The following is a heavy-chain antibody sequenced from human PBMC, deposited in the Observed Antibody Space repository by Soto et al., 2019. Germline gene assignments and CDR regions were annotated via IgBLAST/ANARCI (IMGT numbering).Heavy chain of an antibody. D-gene: IGHD3-3*02. CDR2: IWYDGNNK. CDR3: ARERQLASARGDFDY. Sequence: GGSLRLSCAASGFTFSSYRMHWVRQAPGKGLEWVAVIWYDGNNKYYADSVKGRFTNSRDNSKNTLWLQMNSLRAEDKGIYYCARERQLASARGDFDYWGQGTLVTVSS. V-gene: IGHV3-33*01. CDR1: GFTFSSYR. J-gene: IGHJ4*02.